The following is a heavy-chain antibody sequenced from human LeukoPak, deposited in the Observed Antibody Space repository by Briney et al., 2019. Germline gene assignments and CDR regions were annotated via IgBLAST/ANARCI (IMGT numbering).Heavy chain of an antibody. J-gene: IGHJ6*03. D-gene: IGHD3-10*01. CDR1: GFTFSSYE. V-gene: IGHV3-23*01. CDR3: AKAGRGGAITLVRGVKGDYYYMDV. CDR2: ISGSGGNT. Sequence: GGSLRLSCAASGFTFSSYEMNWVRQAPGKGLDWVSAISGSGGNTYFADSVKGRFTISRDNSKNTLYLQMNSLRAEDTAVYYCAKAGRGGAITLVRGVKGDYYYMDVWGKGTTVTISS.